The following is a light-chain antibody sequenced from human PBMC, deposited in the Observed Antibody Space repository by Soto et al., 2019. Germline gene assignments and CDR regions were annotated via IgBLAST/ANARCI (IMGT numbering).Light chain of an antibody. Sequence: QSALTQPPSVSGSPGQSVPISCTGTTSDVGSYNRVSWYQQPPGTAPKLMIYEVSNRPSGVPDRFSGSKSGNTASLTISGLQAEDEADYYCSLYTTNSLICGGGTKVTVL. CDR2: EVS. V-gene: IGLV2-18*01. CDR3: SLYTTNSLI. J-gene: IGLJ2*01. CDR1: TSDVGSYNR.